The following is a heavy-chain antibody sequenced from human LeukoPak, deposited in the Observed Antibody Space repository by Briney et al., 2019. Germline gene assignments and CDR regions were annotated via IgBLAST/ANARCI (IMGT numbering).Heavy chain of an antibody. V-gene: IGHV3-64D*06. Sequence: GGSLRLSCSASGFTFSSYAMYWVRQAPGKGLEYVSAISSNVVSTYYADSVKGRFTISRDNSKNTRYLQMTSLRDEDTAVYYCVKKAVGGAKGWFDPWGQGTLVTVSS. J-gene: IGHJ5*02. CDR1: GFTFSSYA. CDR2: ISSNVVST. D-gene: IGHD1-26*01. CDR3: VKKAVGGAKGWFDP.